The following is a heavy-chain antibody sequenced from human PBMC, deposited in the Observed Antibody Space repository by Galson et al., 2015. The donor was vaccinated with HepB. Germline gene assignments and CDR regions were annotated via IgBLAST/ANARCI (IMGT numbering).Heavy chain of an antibody. CDR2: IYYSGST. D-gene: IGHD2-2*02. V-gene: IGHV4-59*01. CDR3: ARDRSWYCSSTSCYTNNWFDP. CDR1: GGSISSYY. Sequence: ETLSLTCTVSGGSISSYYWSWIRQPPGKGLEWIGYIYYSGSTNYNPSLKSRVTISVDTSKNQFSLKLSSVTAADTAVYYCARDRSWYCSSTSCYTNNWFDPWGQGTLVTVSS. J-gene: IGHJ5*02.